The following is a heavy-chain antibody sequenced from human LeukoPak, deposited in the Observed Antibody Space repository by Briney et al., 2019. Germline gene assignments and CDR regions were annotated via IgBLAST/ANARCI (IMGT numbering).Heavy chain of an antibody. D-gene: IGHD6-13*01. CDR1: GGSISRYY. Sequence: PSETLTLTCTVSGGSISRYYWSWIRQTPGKGLEWVGDINYRGSTNYNPSLKSRVTISVDKSKNQFSLKLRSVTAADTAVYYGARHTDSAPLSSLKYWGQGTLVTVSS. CDR2: INYRGST. J-gene: IGHJ4*02. V-gene: IGHV4-59*08. CDR3: ARHTDSAPLSSLKY.